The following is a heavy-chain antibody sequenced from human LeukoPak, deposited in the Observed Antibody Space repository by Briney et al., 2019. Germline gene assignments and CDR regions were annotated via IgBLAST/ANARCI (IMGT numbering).Heavy chain of an antibody. V-gene: IGHV3-23*01. CDR2: ISGSGGST. J-gene: IGHJ4*02. CDR3: AKARGGNYYGAFDC. CDR1: GFTFSSYS. D-gene: IGHD1-26*01. Sequence: PGGSLRLSCAASGFTFSSYSMNWVRQAPGKGLEWVSAISGSGGSTDYADSVKGRFTISRDNSKNTLFLQMNSLRAEDTAVYYCAKARGGNYYGAFDCWGQGTLVTVSS.